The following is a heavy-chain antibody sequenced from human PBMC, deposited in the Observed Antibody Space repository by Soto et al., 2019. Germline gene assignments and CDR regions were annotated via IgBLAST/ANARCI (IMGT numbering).Heavy chain of an antibody. CDR2: ISYDGFNK. Sequence: GGSLRLSCAATGFAFRTYGMHWVHRAPGKGLEWLAVISYDGFNKNHADSVQGRFTISRDNSKNTLYLQMNSLRAEDTAVYYCANRGHPLLLDIWGQGPMVTVSS. V-gene: IGHV3-30*19. CDR3: ANRGHPLLLDI. J-gene: IGHJ3*02. CDR1: GFAFRTYG. D-gene: IGHD2-2*01.